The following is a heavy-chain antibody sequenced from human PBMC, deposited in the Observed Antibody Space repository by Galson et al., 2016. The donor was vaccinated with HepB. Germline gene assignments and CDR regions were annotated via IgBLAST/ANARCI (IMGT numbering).Heavy chain of an antibody. V-gene: IGHV1-46*01. Sequence: SVKVSCKASGYTFTSYYVRWVRRAPGQGLEWMGMINPSGGSTTYAQKFQDRVTLTRDTSTSTVYMQLSSLKSEDTAMYYCARDNTGWYEGDYWGQGTLVTVS. CDR2: INPSGGST. J-gene: IGHJ4*02. D-gene: IGHD6-19*01. CDR1: GYTFTSYY. CDR3: ARDNTGWYEGDY.